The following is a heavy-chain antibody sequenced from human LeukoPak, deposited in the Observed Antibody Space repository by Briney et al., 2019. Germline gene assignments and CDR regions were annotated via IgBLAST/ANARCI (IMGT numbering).Heavy chain of an antibody. CDR2: ITWNSGSI. Sequence: GGSLRLSCAASGFTFDDYAMHWVRQAPGKGLEWVSGITWNSGSIGYADSVKGRFAISRDNAKNSLYLQMNSLRAEDTALYYCAKAPLEVAANYYFDYWGWGQGTLVTVSS. D-gene: IGHD2/OR15-2a*01. CDR3: AKAPLEVAANYYFDYWG. CDR1: GFTFDDYA. V-gene: IGHV3-9*01. J-gene: IGHJ4*02.